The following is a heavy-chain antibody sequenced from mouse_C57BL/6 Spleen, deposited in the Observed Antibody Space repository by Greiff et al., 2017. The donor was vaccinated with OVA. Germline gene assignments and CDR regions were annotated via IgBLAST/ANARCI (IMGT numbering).Heavy chain of an antibody. CDR1: GYTFTDYY. V-gene: IGHV1-26*01. D-gene: IGHD2-3*01. CDR3: ARRGYYQYAMDY. J-gene: IGHJ4*01. CDR2: INPNNGGT. Sequence: VQLQQSGPELVKPGASVKISCKASGYTFTDYYMNWVKQSHGKSLEWIGDINPNNGGTSYNQKFKGKATLTVDKSSSTAYMELRSLTSEDSAVYYCARRGYYQYAMDYWGQGTSVTVSS.